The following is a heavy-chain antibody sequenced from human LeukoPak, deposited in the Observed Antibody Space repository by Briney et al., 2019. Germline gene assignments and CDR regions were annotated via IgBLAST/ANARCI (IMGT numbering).Heavy chain of an antibody. Sequence: ASVKVSCKASGYTFTSYDINWVRQAPGQGLECMGWMNPNSGNTGYAQKFQGRVTMTRNTSISTAYMELSSLRSEDTAVYYCAIAVAGIDYFDYWGQGTLVTVSS. D-gene: IGHD6-19*01. V-gene: IGHV1-8*01. J-gene: IGHJ4*02. CDR2: MNPNSGNT. CDR3: AIAVAGIDYFDY. CDR1: GYTFTSYD.